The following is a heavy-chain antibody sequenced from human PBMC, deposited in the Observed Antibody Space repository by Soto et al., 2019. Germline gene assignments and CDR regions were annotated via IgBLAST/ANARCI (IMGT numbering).Heavy chain of an antibody. V-gene: IGHV1-69*06. CDR2: IIPIFGTA. Sequence: SVKVSCKASGGTFSSYAISWVRQAPGQGLEWMGGIIPIFGTANYAQKFQGRVTITADKSTSTAYMELSSLRSEDTAVYYCASSRDYDFWSGPSSPNWFDPWGQGTLVTVYS. CDR1: GGTFSSYA. J-gene: IGHJ5*02. CDR3: ASSRDYDFWSGPSSPNWFDP. D-gene: IGHD3-3*01.